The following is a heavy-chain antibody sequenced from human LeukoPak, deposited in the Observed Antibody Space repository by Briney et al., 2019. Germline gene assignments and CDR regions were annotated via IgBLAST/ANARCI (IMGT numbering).Heavy chain of an antibody. CDR2: IKSKTDDGTT. D-gene: IGHD1-1*01. CDR3: NTDGERVFDH. J-gene: IGHJ4*02. V-gene: IGHV3-15*01. CDR1: GFTPSNAW. Sequence: PRGSLRLSCAASGFTPSNAWMSWVRPAAGKGREWVGRIKSKTDDGTTDYAAPVTGRFTISRDDSNNRLYLDMNSLTTEDTAVYSCNTDGERVFDHWAQGTLVSVSS.